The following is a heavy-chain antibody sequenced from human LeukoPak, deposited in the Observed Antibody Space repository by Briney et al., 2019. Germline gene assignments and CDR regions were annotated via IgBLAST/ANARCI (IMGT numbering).Heavy chain of an antibody. V-gene: IGHV3-30*18. CDR1: GFTFSSYG. D-gene: IGHD3-22*01. CDR3: AKGDLIVVVGPFDY. CDR2: ISYDGSNK. Sequence: GSLRLSCAASGFTFSSYGMHWVRQAPGKGLEWVAVISYDGSNKYYADSVKGRFTISRDNSKNTLYLQMNSLRAEDTAVYYCAKGDLIVVVGPFDYWGQGTLVTVSS. J-gene: IGHJ4*02.